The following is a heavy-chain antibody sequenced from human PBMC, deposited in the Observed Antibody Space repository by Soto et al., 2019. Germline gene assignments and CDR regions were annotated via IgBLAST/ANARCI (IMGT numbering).Heavy chain of an antibody. V-gene: IGHV1-18*01. D-gene: IGHD3-3*01. J-gene: IGHJ4*02. CDR2: ISAYNGNT. CDR1: GYTFTSYG. Sequence: ASVKVSCKASGYTFTSYGISWVRQAPGQGLEWMGWISAYNGNTNYAQKLQGRVTMTTDTSTSTAYMELRSLRSDDTAVYYCARDIIPCITIFGVVIIPYYWGQGTLVTVSS. CDR3: ARDIIPCITIFGVVIIPYY.